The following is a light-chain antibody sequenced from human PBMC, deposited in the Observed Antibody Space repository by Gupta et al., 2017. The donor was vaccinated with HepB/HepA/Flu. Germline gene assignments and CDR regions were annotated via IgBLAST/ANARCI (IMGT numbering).Light chain of an antibody. J-gene: IGLJ2*01. V-gene: IGLV1-47*01. Sequence: QSVLTQPPSASGSHGQKVSISCSGTSSNIGSNYVYWYQQLPGTAPKLLIYRNNERPSGVPDRFSGSKCGTSASLAISGLRSEDEADYHCAAWDNTLRGHVVFGGGTKLTVL. CDR1: SSNIGSNY. CDR2: RNN. CDR3: AAWDNTLRGHVV.